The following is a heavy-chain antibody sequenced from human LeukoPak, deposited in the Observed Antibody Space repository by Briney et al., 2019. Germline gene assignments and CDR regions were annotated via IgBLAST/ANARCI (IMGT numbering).Heavy chain of an antibody. Sequence: GGSLRLPCAASGFTFSKYWMLWVRQAPGKGLKSVSRINTDGTVTTYADSVKGRFTVSRDNADNTMFLQMNSVRDEDTAVYYCATKQWLAPPPDSWGQGTPVTVSS. CDR3: ATKQWLAPPPDS. CDR1: GFTFSKYW. CDR2: INTDGTVT. D-gene: IGHD6-19*01. V-gene: IGHV3-74*01. J-gene: IGHJ4*02.